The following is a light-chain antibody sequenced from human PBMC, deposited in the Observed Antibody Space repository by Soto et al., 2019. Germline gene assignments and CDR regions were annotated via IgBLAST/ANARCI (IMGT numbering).Light chain of an antibody. CDR2: DAS. J-gene: IGKJ5*01. CDR3: QQYNNWPPIT. CDR1: QSVSSN. Sequence: EIVMTQSPATLSVSPGERATLSCRASQSVSSNLAWYQQKPGQAPRLLIYDASTRATGIPARFSGSGSGTEFTLTINSLQSEDFAVYYCQQYNNWPPITFGQGTRREIK. V-gene: IGKV3-15*01.